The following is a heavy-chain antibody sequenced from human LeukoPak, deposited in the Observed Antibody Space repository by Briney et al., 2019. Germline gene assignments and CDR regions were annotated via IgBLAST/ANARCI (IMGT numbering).Heavy chain of an antibody. Sequence: SGPTLVNPTQTLTLTCTFSGCSLSTSGVGVGWIRQPPGKAPEWLALIYWDDDKRYSPSLKSRLTITKDTSKNQVVLIMTNMDPVDTATYYCAHRRLTSDGLSYYFDYWGQGTLVTVSS. D-gene: IGHD3-10*01. CDR2: IYWDDDK. V-gene: IGHV2-5*02. CDR1: GCSLSTSGVG. CDR3: AHRRLTSDGLSYYFDY. J-gene: IGHJ4*02.